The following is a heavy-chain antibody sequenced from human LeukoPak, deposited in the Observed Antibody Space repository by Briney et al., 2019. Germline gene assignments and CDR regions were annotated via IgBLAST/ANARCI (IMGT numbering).Heavy chain of an antibody. D-gene: IGHD6-6*01. Sequence: GGSLRLSCAASGFTFSSYGMHWFRQAPGKGLEWVAFIRYDGSNKYYADSVKGRFTISRDNSKNTLYLQMNSLRTEDTAVYYCASLFLCYGCSSSSHSFNIWGQGTMVTVSS. V-gene: IGHV3-30*02. CDR1: GFTFSSYG. CDR3: ASLFLCYGCSSSSHSFNI. J-gene: IGHJ3*02. CDR2: IRYDGSNK.